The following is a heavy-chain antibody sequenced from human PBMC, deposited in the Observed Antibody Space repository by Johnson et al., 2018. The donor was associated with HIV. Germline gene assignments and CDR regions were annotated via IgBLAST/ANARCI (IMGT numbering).Heavy chain of an antibody. CDR2: ISYDGINK. D-gene: IGHD6-19*01. CDR1: GFTFSSYG. V-gene: IGHV3-30*03. J-gene: IGHJ3*02. Sequence: QVQLVESGGGLVQPGGSLRLSCAASGFTFSSYGMHWVRQAPGKGLEWVAVISYDGINKYYADSVKGRFTISRDNSKNTLYLQMNSLRAEDTAVYYCARGLVGWASTVASYAFDIWGQGTMVTVSS. CDR3: ARGLVGWASTVASYAFDI.